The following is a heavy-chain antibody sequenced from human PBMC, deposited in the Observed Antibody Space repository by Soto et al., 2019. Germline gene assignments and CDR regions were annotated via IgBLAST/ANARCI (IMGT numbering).Heavy chain of an antibody. J-gene: IGHJ4*02. CDR1: GYTFTRYT. CDR2: INGDNGVA. V-gene: IGHV1-3*01. D-gene: IGHD6-19*01. Sequence: QVQLVQSGAEVKKPGAPVKLSCKASGYTFTRYTIHWVRQAPGQKFEWMGWINGDNGVAKYSQKFEDRVTFTRDTFATRAYMDLKRLRSDDTAVYFCARTGWLEVRTQSSSFDYWGQGTLVTVSS. CDR3: ARTGWLEVRTQSSSFDY.